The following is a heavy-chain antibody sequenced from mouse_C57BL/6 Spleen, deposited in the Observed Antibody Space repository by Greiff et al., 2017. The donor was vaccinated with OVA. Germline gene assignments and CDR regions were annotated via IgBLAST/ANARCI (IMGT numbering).Heavy chain of an antibody. Sequence: EVKLQESGPGLVKPSQSLSLTCSVPGYSINSGSYWNWIRQFPGNKLAWLGYISYDGSNNYNPSPQNRLSIHRETSQNQFYRKLNSVTTEDTATYYCATQPLDYVDYWGQGTTHTVSS. J-gene: IGHJ2*01. CDR1: GYSINSGSY. CDR2: ISYDGSN. D-gene: IGHD2-10*02. CDR3: ATQPLDYVDY. V-gene: IGHV3-6*01.